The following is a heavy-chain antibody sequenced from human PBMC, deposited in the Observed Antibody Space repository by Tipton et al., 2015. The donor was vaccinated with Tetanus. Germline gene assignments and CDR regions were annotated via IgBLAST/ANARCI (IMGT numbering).Heavy chain of an antibody. V-gene: IGHV4-39*01. CDR2: IYYSGST. Sequence: TLSLTCTVSGGSISSSSYYWGWIRQPPGKGLEWIGSIYYSGSTYYNPSLKSRVTISVDTSKNQFSLKLSSVTAADTAVYYCARHPIMGAPRWFDPWGQGTLVTVSS. D-gene: IGHD1-26*01. J-gene: IGHJ5*02. CDR3: ARHPIMGAPRWFDP. CDR1: GGSISSSSYY.